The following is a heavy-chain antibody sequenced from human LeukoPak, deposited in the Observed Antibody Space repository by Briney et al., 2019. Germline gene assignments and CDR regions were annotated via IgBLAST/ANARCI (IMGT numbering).Heavy chain of an antibody. J-gene: IGHJ4*02. CDR3: ARSSGYDSDYFDY. D-gene: IGHD5-12*01. CDR1: GYTFTGYY. V-gene: IGHV1-2*02. Sequence: ASVKVSCKASGYTFTGYYMHWVRQAPGYGLEWMGWINPNSGSTNYQGRVTMTRDTSISTAYMELSRLRSDDTAVYYCARSSGYDSDYFDYWGQGTLVTVSS. CDR2: INPNSGST.